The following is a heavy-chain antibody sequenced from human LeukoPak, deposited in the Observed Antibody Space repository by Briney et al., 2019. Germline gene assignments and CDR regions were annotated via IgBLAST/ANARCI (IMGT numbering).Heavy chain of an antibody. J-gene: IGHJ4*02. V-gene: IGHV3-7*01. Sequence: GGSLRLSCAASGFTFSSYWMSWVRQAPGKGLEWVANIKQDGSEKYYVDSVKGRFTISRDNAKYSLYLQMNSLGAEDTAVYYCARDCLSYYRDYWGQGTLVTVSS. CDR1: GFTFSSYW. CDR2: IKQDGSEK. D-gene: IGHD3-10*01. CDR3: ARDCLSYYRDY.